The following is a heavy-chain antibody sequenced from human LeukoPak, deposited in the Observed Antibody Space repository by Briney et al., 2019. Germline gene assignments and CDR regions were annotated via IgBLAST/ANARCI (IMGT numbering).Heavy chain of an antibody. CDR1: RFTLDNYA. J-gene: IGHJ4*02. Sequence: GGSLRLSCAASRFTLDNYAMSRVRQAPGKGLEWVSTIYSAGSTNYADSVKGRFTISRDNSKNTMYLQMNSLRAEDTAVYYCAGGLRSGLIDYWGQGTLVTVSS. CDR2: IYSAGST. V-gene: IGHV3-53*01. D-gene: IGHD4-17*01. CDR3: AGGLRSGLIDY.